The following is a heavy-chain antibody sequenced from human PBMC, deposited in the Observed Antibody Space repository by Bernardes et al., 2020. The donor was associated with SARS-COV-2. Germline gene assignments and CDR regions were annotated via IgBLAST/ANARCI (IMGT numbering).Heavy chain of an antibody. CDR2: ISTSGRTI. CDR1: GFTFRDSY. V-gene: IGHV3-11*01. CDR3: ATAGSYYDILTAHSEALALDH. Sequence: GRALRTSCVASGFTFRDSYMSWVRQAPGQGLEWVSFISTSGRTIYDADSVKGRFTISRDNTENSLYLQMNSLRVEDTAVYYCATAGSYYDILTAHSEALALDHWGQGTLITVSS. J-gene: IGHJ4*02. D-gene: IGHD3-9*01.